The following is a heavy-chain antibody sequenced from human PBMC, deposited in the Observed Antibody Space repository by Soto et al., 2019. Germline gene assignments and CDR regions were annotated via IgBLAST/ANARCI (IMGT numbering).Heavy chain of an antibody. J-gene: IGHJ4*02. Sequence: SETLSLTCTVSGGSISSSSYYWGWIRQPPGKGLEWIGSISYSGNTYYNPSLKSRVTISVDTSKNQFSLTLNSVTAADTAVYYCVRASITSQYAAGYFDYWGQGTLVTVSS. D-gene: IGHD2-2*01. CDR1: GGSISSSSYY. V-gene: IGHV4-39*01. CDR3: VRASITSQYAAGYFDY. CDR2: ISYSGNT.